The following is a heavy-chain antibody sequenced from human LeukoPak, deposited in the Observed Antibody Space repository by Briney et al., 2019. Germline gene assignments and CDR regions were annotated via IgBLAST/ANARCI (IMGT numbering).Heavy chain of an antibody. CDR3: ARDFIAVAGTFYVYYGIDV. CDR1: GYTFTSYA. CDR2: INAGNGNT. D-gene: IGHD6-19*01. J-gene: IGHJ6*02. Sequence: VASVKVSFMASGYTFTSYAMHWVRQAPGQRLEWMGWINAGNGNTNYLQKFQGRVTHTRDTPANAAYMEPSSQRENGTAGYNCARDFIAVAGTFYVYYGIDVWGQGTTVTVSS. V-gene: IGHV1-3*01.